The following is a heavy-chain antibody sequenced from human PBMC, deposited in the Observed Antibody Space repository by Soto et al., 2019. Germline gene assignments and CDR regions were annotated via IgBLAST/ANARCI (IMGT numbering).Heavy chain of an antibody. Sequence: QVQLVQSGAELKKPGSSVKVSCKPSGGIFNSYTFGWVRQAPGQGLEWVGRIIPILGLTNNAQKFQGRLTVTADKSTATAYMELSSLRSEDTAIYYCAGQSPGAGDRAFDLWGQGTMVTVSS. CDR1: GGIFNSYT. CDR3: AGQSPGAGDRAFDL. D-gene: IGHD3-16*01. V-gene: IGHV1-69*02. CDR2: IIPILGLT. J-gene: IGHJ3*01.